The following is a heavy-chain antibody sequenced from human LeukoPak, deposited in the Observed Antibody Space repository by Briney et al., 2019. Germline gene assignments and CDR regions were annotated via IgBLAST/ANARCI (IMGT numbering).Heavy chain of an antibody. Sequence: PSETLSLTCTVSGYSISSGYYWGWIRQPPGKGLEWIGSIYHSGSTYYNPSLKRRVTISVDTSKNQFSLKLSSVTAADTAVYYCARSPVPGIDYWGQGTLVTVSS. CDR3: ARSPVPGIDY. CDR2: IYHSGST. CDR1: GYSISSGYY. D-gene: IGHD3-10*01. V-gene: IGHV4-38-2*02. J-gene: IGHJ4*02.